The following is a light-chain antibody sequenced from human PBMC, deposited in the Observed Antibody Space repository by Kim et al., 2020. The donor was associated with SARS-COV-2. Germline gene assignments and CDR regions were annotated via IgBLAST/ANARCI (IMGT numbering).Light chain of an antibody. V-gene: IGLV4-69*01. CDR1: SGHGSYA. Sequence: SVTLTCTRGSGHGSYAIAWHQQQHEKGPRYLMMLNSDGSRSRGDGIPDRFSGSSSGAARYLTISSLQSEDEADYYCQTWGTGRGVFGGGTQLTVL. J-gene: IGLJ3*02. CDR3: QTWGTGRGV. CDR2: LNSDGSR.